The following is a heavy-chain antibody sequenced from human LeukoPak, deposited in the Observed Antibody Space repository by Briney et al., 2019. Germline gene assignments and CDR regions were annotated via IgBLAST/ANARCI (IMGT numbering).Heavy chain of an antibody. J-gene: IGHJ4*02. CDR2: INSDGSST. D-gene: IGHD6-19*01. V-gene: IGHV3-74*01. Sequence: GGSLRLSCAASGFSFSDYAMSWVRQAPGKGLVWVARINSDGSSTNYADSVKGRSTISRDNANNTLYLHISNLRAEDAAFYYCAKERGWSFYFDSWGQGTLVTVSS. CDR1: GFSFSDYA. CDR3: AKERGWSFYFDS.